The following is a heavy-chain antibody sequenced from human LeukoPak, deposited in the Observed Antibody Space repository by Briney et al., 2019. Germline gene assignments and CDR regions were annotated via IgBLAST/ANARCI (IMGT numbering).Heavy chain of an antibody. Sequence: PSETLSLTCTVSGGSISSSSYYWGWIRQPPGKGLEWIGSIYHSGSTYYNPSLQSRVTISVDRSKNQFSLKLSSVTAADTAVYYCARVKEIVVEPAADKYNWFDPWGQGTLVTVSS. J-gene: IGHJ5*02. V-gene: IGHV4-39*07. CDR1: GGSISSSSYY. D-gene: IGHD2-2*01. CDR3: ARVKEIVVEPAADKYNWFDP. CDR2: IYHSGST.